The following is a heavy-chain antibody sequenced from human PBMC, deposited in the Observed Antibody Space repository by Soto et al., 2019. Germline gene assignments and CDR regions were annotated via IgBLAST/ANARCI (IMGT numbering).Heavy chain of an antibody. CDR2: IYYSGST. D-gene: IGHD6-13*01. J-gene: IGHJ4*02. CDR3: ARTHLMAAATDY. Sequence: PSETLSLTCTVSGGSVSSGSYYWSWIRQPPGKGLEWIGYIYYSGSTNYNPSLKSRVTISVDTSKNQFSLKLSSVTAADTAVYYCARTHLMAAATDYWGQGTLVTVSS. V-gene: IGHV4-61*01. CDR1: GGSVSSGSYY.